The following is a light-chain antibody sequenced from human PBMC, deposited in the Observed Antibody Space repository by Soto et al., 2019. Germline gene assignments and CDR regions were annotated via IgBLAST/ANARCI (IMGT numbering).Light chain of an antibody. Sequence: VLTQSPLSLPVTPGEQTSSSCRSSQSLLHSNGNIYLDWYLQKPGQSPLLLIYLGSIRASGVPDSFSGSVSGTDFTLKITRVDAEDVGVYYCMQAILAPRTFGLGTKVEIK. CDR2: LGS. CDR1: QSLLHSNGNIY. J-gene: IGKJ1*01. V-gene: IGKV2-28*01. CDR3: MQAILAPRT.